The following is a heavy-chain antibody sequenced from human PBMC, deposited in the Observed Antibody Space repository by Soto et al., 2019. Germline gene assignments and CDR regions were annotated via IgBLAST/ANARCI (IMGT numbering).Heavy chain of an antibody. J-gene: IGHJ4*02. CDR3: AAFAYDSSGYYAFDY. V-gene: IGHV1-58*01. CDR1: GFTVTSSA. CDR2: IVVGSGNT. Sequence: ASVKVSCKASGFTVTSSAVQGVRQARGQRLEWIGWIVVGSGNTNYAQKFQERVTLTRDMSTSTAYMELSSLRSEDTAVYYCAAFAYDSSGYYAFDYWGQGTLVTVSS. D-gene: IGHD3-22*01.